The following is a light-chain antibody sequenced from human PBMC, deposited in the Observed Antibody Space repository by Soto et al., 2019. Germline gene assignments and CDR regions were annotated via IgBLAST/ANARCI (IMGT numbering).Light chain of an antibody. CDR2: GAS. CDR1: QSVSSN. Sequence: EIVMTQSPATLSVSPGERATLSCRAIQSVSSNLARYQQKPGQAPRLLIYGASTRASGIPARFSGSGSGTEFTLTISSLQSEDFAVYYCQQYNNWPPWTFGQGTKVEIK. CDR3: QQYNNWPPWT. J-gene: IGKJ1*01. V-gene: IGKV3-15*01.